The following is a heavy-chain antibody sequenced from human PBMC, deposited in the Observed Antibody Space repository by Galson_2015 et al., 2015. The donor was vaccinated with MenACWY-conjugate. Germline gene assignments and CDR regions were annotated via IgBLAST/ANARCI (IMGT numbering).Heavy chain of an antibody. CDR3: VRESTSLTTCGMDV. CDR1: GFSFTDYC. CDR2: INGDGSTT. D-gene: IGHD4-17*01. Sequence: SLRLSCAASGFSFTDYCMHWVRQTPGKGLVWVSLINGDGSTTNYEDAVDRRFTISRNNAKNTHYQQLSSRRDEDTAVYYCVRESTSLTTCGMDVWGQGTPVTVSS. V-gene: IGHV3-74*01. J-gene: IGHJ6*02.